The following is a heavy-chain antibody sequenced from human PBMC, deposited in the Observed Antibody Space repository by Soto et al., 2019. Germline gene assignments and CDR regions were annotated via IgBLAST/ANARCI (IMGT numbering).Heavy chain of an antibody. CDR3: ARDRYFDY. CDR1: GGSISSYY. V-gene: IGHV4-59*01. Sequence: SETLSLTCAVSGGSISSYYWSWIRQPPGKGLEWIGYIYYSGSTNYNPSLKSRVTISVDTSKNQFSLKLSSVTAADTAVYYCARDRYFDYWGQGTLVTVSS. D-gene: IGHD1-20*01. J-gene: IGHJ4*02. CDR2: IYYSGST.